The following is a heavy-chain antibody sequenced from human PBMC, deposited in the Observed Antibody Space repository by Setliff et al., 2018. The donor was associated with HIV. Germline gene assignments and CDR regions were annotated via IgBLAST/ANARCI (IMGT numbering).Heavy chain of an antibody. V-gene: IGHV4-38-2*01. CDR3: ARRRETIVVVIGIPNWYFDL. J-gene: IGHJ2*01. D-gene: IGHD2-21*01. Sequence: SETLSLTCAVSGYSISSGYYWGWIRQPPGKGLEWIGTIYHSGSTYYNPSLKSRVTISVDTSKDQFSLRLSSVTAADSAVYYCARRRETIVVVIGIPNWYFDLWGRGTLVTVSS. CDR2: IYHSGST. CDR1: GYSISSGYY.